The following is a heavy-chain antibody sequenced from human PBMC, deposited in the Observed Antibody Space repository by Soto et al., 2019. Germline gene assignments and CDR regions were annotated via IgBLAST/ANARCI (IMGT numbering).Heavy chain of an antibody. V-gene: IGHV3-23*01. CDR3: ARASGESYPGSRVFDS. CDR1: CFTFSSNA. CDR2: ITNTGGDT. J-gene: IGHJ4*02. D-gene: IGHD3-10*01. Sequence: VGSLRLSCAASCFTFSSNAMSWVRQAPGMGLEWVSVITNTGGDTLYADSVKGRFTISRDNFKNTLYLQMNSLRAEDTAIYYCARASGESYPGSRVFDSWGQGTRVTVSS.